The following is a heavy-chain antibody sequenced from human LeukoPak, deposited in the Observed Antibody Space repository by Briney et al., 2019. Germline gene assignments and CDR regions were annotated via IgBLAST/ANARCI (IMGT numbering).Heavy chain of an antibody. Sequence: ASAKVSCKASGYTFTSYGISWVRQAPGQGLEWMGWISAYNGNTNYAQKLQGRVTMTTDTSTSTAYMELRSLRSDDTAVYYCARAYSSGWYGLYYYYYMDVWGKGTTVTISS. V-gene: IGHV1-18*01. CDR3: ARAYSSGWYGLYYYYYMDV. CDR1: GYTFTSYG. J-gene: IGHJ6*03. D-gene: IGHD6-19*01. CDR2: ISAYNGNT.